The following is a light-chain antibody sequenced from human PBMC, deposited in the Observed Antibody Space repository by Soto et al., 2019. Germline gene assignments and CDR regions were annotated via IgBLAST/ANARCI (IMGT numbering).Light chain of an antibody. V-gene: IGKV3-20*01. CDR3: QQYGTSPPT. J-gene: IGKJ1*01. CDR1: QSVSSNF. Sequence: EIVLTQSPGTLSLSPGERATLSCKASQSVSSNFLAWYQHKPGQAPRLLIYGASYRATDIPDRFSGSGSGTVFTLAITRLDPEDFAVYYCQQYGTSPPTFGQGTKVEI. CDR2: GAS.